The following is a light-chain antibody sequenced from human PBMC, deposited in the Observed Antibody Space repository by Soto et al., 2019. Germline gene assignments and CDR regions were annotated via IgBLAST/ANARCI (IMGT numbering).Light chain of an antibody. CDR1: SSDVGGYNY. Sequence: QSVLTQPASVSASPGQSITISCTGTSSDVGGYNYVSWYQQHPGKAPKVMIYDVSNRPSGVSNRFSGSKSGNTAFLIIFGLQAEDEADYYYSSYTSSSTYVFGTGTKVTVL. J-gene: IGLJ1*01. CDR2: DVS. V-gene: IGLV2-14*01. CDR3: SSYTSSSTYV.